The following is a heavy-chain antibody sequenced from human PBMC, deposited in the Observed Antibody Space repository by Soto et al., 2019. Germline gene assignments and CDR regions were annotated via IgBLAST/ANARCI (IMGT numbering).Heavy chain of an antibody. D-gene: IGHD1-26*01. J-gene: IGHJ2*01. V-gene: IGHV3-30*18. CDR2: ISYDGSHI. CDR1: GFTFSSYG. CDR3: GKDGIYSANYGRYIDL. Sequence: QKQVVESGGGVVQAGRSLRLSCLASGFTFSSYGMHWVRQAPGKGLEWVAVISYDGSHIYYADSVKDRSFTISRDNSKNTVYLQMNSLGTEDTATYYCGKDGIYSANYGRYIDLWGRGTLVTVSS.